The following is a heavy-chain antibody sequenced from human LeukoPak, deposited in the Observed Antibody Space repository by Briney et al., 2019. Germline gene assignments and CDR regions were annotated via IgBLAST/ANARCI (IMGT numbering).Heavy chain of an antibody. Sequence: PGGSLRLSCAASGFTFSNSWTTWAPHVPGEGLEWVATINGEGRDKYYMHSVKGLFIISRDNAKNSLHPQKHSLRVEDTAVYYCMDLVHSEWGQGTLVTVSS. CDR2: INGEGRDK. CDR3: MDLVHSE. V-gene: IGHV3-7*01. D-gene: IGHD5-12*01. J-gene: IGHJ4*02. CDR1: GFTFSNSW.